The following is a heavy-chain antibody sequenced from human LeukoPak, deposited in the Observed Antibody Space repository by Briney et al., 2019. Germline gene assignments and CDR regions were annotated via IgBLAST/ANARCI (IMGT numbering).Heavy chain of an antibody. J-gene: IGHJ4*02. CDR2: ISYDGSNK. CDR3: ARESYSYYFDY. V-gene: IGHV3-30-3*01. D-gene: IGHD2-21*01. CDR1: GFTFSSYA. Sequence: PGGSLRLSCAASGFTFSSYAMHWVRKAPGKGLEWVAVISYDGSNKYYADSVKGRFTISRDNSKNTLYLQMNSLRAEDTAVYYCARESYSYYFDYWGQGTLVTVSS.